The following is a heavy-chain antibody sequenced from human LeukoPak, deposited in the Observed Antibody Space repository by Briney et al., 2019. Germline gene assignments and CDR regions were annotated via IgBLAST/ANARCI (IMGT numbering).Heavy chain of an antibody. CDR1: GFPFSVFA. CDR3: ARDYYGSGTFNGLDY. Sequence: PGRSLRLSCAASGFPFSVFAIHWVRQAPGRGLEWVATISFDGSEKYYADSVKGRFTISRDNSKNTLFLQMNSLRDEDTAVYHCARDYYGSGTFNGLDYWGQGTLVTVSS. J-gene: IGHJ4*02. V-gene: IGHV3-30-3*01. CDR2: ISFDGSEK. D-gene: IGHD3-10*01.